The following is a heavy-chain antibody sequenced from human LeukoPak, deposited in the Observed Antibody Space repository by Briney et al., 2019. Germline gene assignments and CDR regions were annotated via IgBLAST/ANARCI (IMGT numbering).Heavy chain of an antibody. J-gene: IGHJ4*02. V-gene: IGHV4-34*01. CDR2: IYHSGST. CDR3: ARGPWGSLFDY. CDR1: GGSFSGYY. Sequence: SETLSLTCAVYGGSFSGYYWSWIRQPPGKGLEWIGEIYHSGSTNYNPSLKSRVTISVDKSKNQFSLKLSSVTAADTAVYYCARGPWGSLFDYWGQGTLVTVSS. D-gene: IGHD3-16*01.